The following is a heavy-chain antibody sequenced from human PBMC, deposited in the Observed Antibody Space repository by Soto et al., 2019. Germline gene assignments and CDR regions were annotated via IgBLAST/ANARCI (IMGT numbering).Heavy chain of an antibody. V-gene: IGHV6-1*01. CDR2: TYYRSKWYY. J-gene: IGHJ4*01. CDR1: GDSASSNSAG. Sequence: SQTLSLTCAITGDSASSNSAGWGWVRHSPSSGLEWLRRTYYRSKWYYEYAVSVRGRITINPDTSKNQYSLQLNSVTPEDTAVYFCARGEQYSGRIFDYWGQGTLVTVSS. D-gene: IGHD1-26*01. CDR3: ARGEQYSGRIFDY.